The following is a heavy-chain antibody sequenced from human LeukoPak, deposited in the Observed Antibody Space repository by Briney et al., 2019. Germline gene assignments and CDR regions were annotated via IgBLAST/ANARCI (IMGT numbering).Heavy chain of an antibody. Sequence: GGSLRLSCAASGFTFSSYAMSWVRQAPGKGLEWVSAISGSGGNTYYADSVKGRFTISGDNSKNTLYLQMNSLRAEDTAVYYCAKFHCSTTSCYDFDYWGQGTLVTVSS. D-gene: IGHD2-2*01. CDR1: GFTFSSYA. CDR3: AKFHCSTTSCYDFDY. V-gene: IGHV3-23*01. J-gene: IGHJ4*02. CDR2: ISGSGGNT.